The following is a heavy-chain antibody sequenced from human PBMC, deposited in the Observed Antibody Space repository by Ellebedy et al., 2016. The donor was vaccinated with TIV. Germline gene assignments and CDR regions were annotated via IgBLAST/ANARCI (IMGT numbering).Heavy chain of an antibody. CDR2: VDYRGTT. Sequence: MPSETLSLTCSVSGGSINSSRHYWGWIRQAPGKGLESIGSVDYRGTTYYNPSLKSRLTISVDPPKNQFSLKLNSLTAADTAVYFCARHSLGWYLEDYGLDVWGQGTTVTVSS. V-gene: IGHV4-39*01. D-gene: IGHD6-19*01. CDR3: ARHSLGWYLEDYGLDV. J-gene: IGHJ6*02. CDR1: GGSINSSRHY.